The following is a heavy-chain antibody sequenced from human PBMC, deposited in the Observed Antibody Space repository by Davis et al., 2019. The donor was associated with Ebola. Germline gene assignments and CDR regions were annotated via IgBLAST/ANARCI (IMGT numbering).Heavy chain of an antibody. CDR1: GYTFTSYG. Sequence: ASVKVSCKASGYTFTSYGISWVRQAPGQGLEWMGWISAYNGNTNYAQKLQGRVTMTTDTSTSTAYMELRSLRSDDTAVYYCARDLNARIAVAGDFDYWGQGTLVTVSS. CDR2: ISAYNGNT. CDR3: ARDLNARIAVAGDFDY. J-gene: IGHJ4*02. D-gene: IGHD6-19*01. V-gene: IGHV1-18*01.